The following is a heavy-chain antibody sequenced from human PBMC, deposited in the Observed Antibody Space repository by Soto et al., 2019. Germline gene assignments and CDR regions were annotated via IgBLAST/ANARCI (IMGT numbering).Heavy chain of an antibody. CDR1: GFTFITFW. CDR2: INSAGSST. J-gene: IGHJ4*02. V-gene: IGHV3-74*01. Sequence: EVQLLESGGGLVQRGWSLRLSCEASGFTFITFWMHWVRQAPGKGRVWVSRINSAGSSTNYADSVKCRVTISRDNAKKMLYLQMNSLRAEDTAVYFCARDCEYWGQGTLVTVSS. CDR3: ARDCEY.